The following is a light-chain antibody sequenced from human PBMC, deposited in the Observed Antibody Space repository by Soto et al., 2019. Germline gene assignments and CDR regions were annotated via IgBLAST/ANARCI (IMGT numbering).Light chain of an antibody. CDR2: GAS. Sequence: DIVLTQSPGTLSLSPGERATLSCRASQSVSSTYLAWYQQKPGQAPRLLIYGASSRATGIPDRFSGTVSGTDFTLTISRLEPEDFAVYYCQQYGSPLTFGGGTKVDIK. V-gene: IGKV3-20*01. CDR3: QQYGSPLT. CDR1: QSVSSTY. J-gene: IGKJ4*01.